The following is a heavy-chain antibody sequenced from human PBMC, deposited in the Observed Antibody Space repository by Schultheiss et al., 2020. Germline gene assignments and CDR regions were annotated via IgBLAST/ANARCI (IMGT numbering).Heavy chain of an antibody. Sequence: SETLSLTCTVSGGSISSYYWSWIRQPAGKGLEWIGRIYTSGSTNYNPSLKSRVTISIDTSKNQFSLNLSSVTAADTAVYYCARDFGSGAFDFWGQGTLVTVSS. J-gene: IGHJ4*02. CDR3: ARDFGSGAFDF. V-gene: IGHV4-4*07. CDR2: IYTSGST. D-gene: IGHD3-3*01. CDR1: GGSISSYY.